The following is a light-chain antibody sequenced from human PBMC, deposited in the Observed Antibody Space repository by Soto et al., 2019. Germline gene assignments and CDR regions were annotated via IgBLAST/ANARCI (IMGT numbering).Light chain of an antibody. Sequence: EVVLTQSPGTLSLSPGERVTLSCRTSQSITSNFLSWFQQKPGHPPRLLLYGASRRAAGTPDRFSGSGSGTDFTLIISRLEPEDSAVYHCQLYGSYMFTFGQGTKLEI. CDR3: QLYGSYMFT. J-gene: IGKJ2*01. V-gene: IGKV3-20*01. CDR1: QSITSNF. CDR2: GAS.